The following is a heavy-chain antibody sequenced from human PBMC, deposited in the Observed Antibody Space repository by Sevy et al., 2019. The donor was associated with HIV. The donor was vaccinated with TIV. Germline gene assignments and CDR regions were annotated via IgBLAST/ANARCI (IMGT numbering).Heavy chain of an antibody. V-gene: IGHV3-64D*06. J-gene: IGHJ6*03. CDR3: VKGKRVPYYYYMDV. CDR2: IRSNGGST. D-gene: IGHD3-10*01. Sequence: GGSLRLSCSASGFTFSSYAMHWVRQAPGKELEYVSAIRSNGGSTYYADSVKGRFTISRDNSKNTLYLQMSSLRAEDTAVYYCVKGKRVPYYYYMDVWGKGTTVTV. CDR1: GFTFSSYA.